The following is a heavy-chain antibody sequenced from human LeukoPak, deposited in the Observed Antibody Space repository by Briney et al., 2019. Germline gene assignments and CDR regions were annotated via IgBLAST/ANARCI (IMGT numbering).Heavy chain of an antibody. Sequence: GGSLRLSCAASGFTFSSYGMHWVRQAPGKGLEWVAVIWFGGSNKYSADSVKGRFTISRDNSKNTLYLQMNSLRAEDTAVYYCARNSYGYRGSYFDYWDQGTLVTVSS. CDR2: IWFGGSNK. D-gene: IGHD5-18*01. CDR1: GFTFSSYG. J-gene: IGHJ4*02. V-gene: IGHV3-33*01. CDR3: ARNSYGYRGSYFDY.